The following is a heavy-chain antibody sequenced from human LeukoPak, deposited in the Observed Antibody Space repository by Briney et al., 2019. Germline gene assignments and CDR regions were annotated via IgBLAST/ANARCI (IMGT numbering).Heavy chain of an antibody. CDR2: IWCDGSNK. J-gene: IGHJ4*02. CDR3: AKDPRRIYYYDSSGYYYGPFDY. V-gene: IGHV3-33*06. D-gene: IGHD3-22*01. CDR1: GFTFSSYG. Sequence: GRSLRLSCAASGFTFSSYGMHWVRQAPGKGLEWVAVIWCDGSNKYYADSVKGRFTISRDNSRNTLYLQMNSLRAEDTAVYYCAKDPRRIYYYDSSGYYYGPFDYWGQGTLVTVSS.